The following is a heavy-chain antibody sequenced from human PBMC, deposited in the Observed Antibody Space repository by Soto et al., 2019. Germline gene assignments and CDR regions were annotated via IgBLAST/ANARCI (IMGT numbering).Heavy chain of an antibody. CDR1: GYSFTSYW. D-gene: IGHD2-15*01. J-gene: IGHJ5*02. CDR2: IYPGDSDT. CDR3: ARLSDCSGGSCYPSELWFDP. V-gene: IGHV5-51*01. Sequence: GESLKISCKGSGYSFTSYWIGWVRQMPGKGLEWMGIIYPGDSDTRYSPSFQGQVTISADKSISTAYLQWSSLKASDTAMYYCARLSDCSGGSCYPSELWFDPWGQGTLDTVYS.